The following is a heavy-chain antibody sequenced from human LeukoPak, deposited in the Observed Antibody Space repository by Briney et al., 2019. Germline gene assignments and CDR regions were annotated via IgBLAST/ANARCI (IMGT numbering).Heavy chain of an antibody. CDR3: TADLWFGEFGLDV. D-gene: IGHD3-10*01. V-gene: IGHV3-15*01. Sequence: GGSLRLSCAASGYTFSNAWIWWGLQAPGGGGEGVGRIKSKNDGGTTDYVAPVKGRFTISRDDSKNTLYVQMNSLKTEDTAVYYCTADLWFGEFGLDVWGQGTTVIVSS. CDR1: GYTFSNAW. J-gene: IGHJ6*02. CDR2: IKSKNDGGTT.